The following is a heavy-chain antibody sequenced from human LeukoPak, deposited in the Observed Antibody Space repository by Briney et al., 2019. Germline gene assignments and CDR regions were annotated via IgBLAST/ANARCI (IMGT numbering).Heavy chain of an antibody. CDR3: ARDFRGSSPPASY. D-gene: IGHD1-26*01. Sequence: PGGSLRLSCAASGFTFSSYWMSWVRQAPGKGLEWVANIKQDGSEKYYVDSVKGRFTISRDNAKNSLYLQMNSLRAEDTAVYYCARDFRGSSPPASYWGQGTLVTVSS. J-gene: IGHJ4*02. V-gene: IGHV3-7*01. CDR1: GFTFSSYW. CDR2: IKQDGSEK.